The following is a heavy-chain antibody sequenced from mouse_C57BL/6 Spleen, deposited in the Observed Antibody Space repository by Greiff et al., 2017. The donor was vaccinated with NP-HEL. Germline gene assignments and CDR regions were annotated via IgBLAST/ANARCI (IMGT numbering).Heavy chain of an antibody. V-gene: IGHV1-55*01. Sequence: VQLQQPGAELVKPGASVKMSCKASGYTFTSYWITWVKQRPGQGLEWIGDIYPGSGSTNYNEKFKSKATLTVDTSSSTAYMQLSSLTSEDSAVYYCARSPIYYDYEGNAMDYWGQGTSVTVSS. CDR3: ARSPIYYDYEGNAMDY. J-gene: IGHJ4*01. CDR2: IYPGSGST. CDR1: GYTFTSYW. D-gene: IGHD2-4*01.